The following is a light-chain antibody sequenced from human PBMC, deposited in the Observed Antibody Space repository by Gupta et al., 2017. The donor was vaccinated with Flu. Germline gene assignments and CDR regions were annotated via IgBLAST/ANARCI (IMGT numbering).Light chain of an antibody. CDR3: AAWDDSLKGYV. V-gene: IGLV1-44*01. CDR2: VNN. Sequence: SVLTQPPSASGTPGPRVTISCSGSSSNIGSRTVNWYQQFPGTAPRVLIYVNNKRPSGVPDRFSGSKSGTSASLAISGLQSEDEADYYCAAWDDSLKGYVFGTGTKVTVL. J-gene: IGLJ1*01. CDR1: SSNIGSRT.